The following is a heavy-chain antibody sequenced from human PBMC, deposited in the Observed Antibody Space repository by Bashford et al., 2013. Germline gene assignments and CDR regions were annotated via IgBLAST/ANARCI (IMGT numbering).Heavy chain of an antibody. D-gene: IGHD6-13*01. CDR1: GFTFDDYA. V-gene: IGHV3-43D*04. Sequence: GGSLRLSCAASGFTFDDYAMHWVRQAPGKGLEWVSLISWDGGSTYYADSVKGRFTISRDNSKNSLYLQMNSLRAEDTALYYCAKGSIAAAVLLYFQHWGQGTLVTVSS. J-gene: IGHJ1*01. CDR2: ISWDGGST. CDR3: AKGSIAAAVLLYFQH.